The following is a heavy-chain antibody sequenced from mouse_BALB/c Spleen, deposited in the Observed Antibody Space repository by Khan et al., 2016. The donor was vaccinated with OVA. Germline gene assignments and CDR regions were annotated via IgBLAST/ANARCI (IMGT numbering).Heavy chain of an antibody. D-gene: IGHD1-1*01. CDR2: IDPSKSET. CDR1: GYTFTSFW. CDR3: TRGGYGSPFAY. J-gene: IGHJ3*01. V-gene: IGHV1S127*01. Sequence: QVQLQQSGPELVRPGASVKLSCKASGYTFTSFWIHWVKQRPGQGLEWIGMIDPSKSETRLNQKFKDKATLNVDKSSNLAYMQLSRLTSEGSAVYSCTRGGYGSPFAYWGQGTLVTVSA.